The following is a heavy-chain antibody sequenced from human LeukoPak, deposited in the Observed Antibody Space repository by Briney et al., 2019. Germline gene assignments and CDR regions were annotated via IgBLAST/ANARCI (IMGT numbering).Heavy chain of an antibody. CDR1: GGSISSSSYY. Sequence: PSETLSLTCTVSGGSISSSSYYWGWIRQPPGKGLEWIGSIYYSGSTYYNSSLKSRVTISVDTSKNQFSLKLSSVTAADTAVYYCAGGKLSSIVVVPAAPRWFDPWGQGTLVTVSS. J-gene: IGHJ5*02. CDR2: IYYSGST. V-gene: IGHV4-39*07. CDR3: AGGKLSSIVVVPAAPRWFDP. D-gene: IGHD2-2*01.